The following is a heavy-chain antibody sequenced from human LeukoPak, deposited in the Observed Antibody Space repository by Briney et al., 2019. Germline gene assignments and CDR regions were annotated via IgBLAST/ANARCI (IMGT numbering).Heavy chain of an antibody. CDR2: VIPIFGTA. CDR1: GGTFSSYA. D-gene: IGHD2-2*01. Sequence: SVKVSCKCSGGTFSSYAISWVRQAPGQGLEWMGGVIPIFGTANYAQKFQGRVTITADESTSTAYMELSSLRSEDTAVYYCAAGAIVVVPATSNPFDYWGQGTLVTVSS. CDR3: AAGAIVVVPATSNPFDY. V-gene: IGHV1-69*13. J-gene: IGHJ4*02.